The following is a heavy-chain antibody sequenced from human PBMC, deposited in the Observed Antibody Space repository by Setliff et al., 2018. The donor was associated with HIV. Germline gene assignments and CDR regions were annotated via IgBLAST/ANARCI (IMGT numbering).Heavy chain of an antibody. D-gene: IGHD2-21*01. J-gene: IGHJ6*03. Sequence: ASVKVSCKASGYTFTSYDINWVRQATGQGLEWMGWMNPNSGNTGYAQKFQGRVTMTRNTSISTAYMELSSLTAEDTAVYYCAKVGGDGRYNHYYMDVWGKGTTVTVSS. CDR2: MNPNSGNT. V-gene: IGHV1-8*02. CDR3: AKVGGDGRYNHYYMDV. CDR1: GYTFTSYD.